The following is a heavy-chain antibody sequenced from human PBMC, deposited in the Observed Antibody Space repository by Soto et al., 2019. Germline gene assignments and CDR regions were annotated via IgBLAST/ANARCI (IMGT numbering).Heavy chain of an antibody. J-gene: IGHJ4*02. V-gene: IGHV3-48*01. CDR3: ANGRATYGLLTHDY. CDR1: GFTFSTYS. CDR2: ISGRSSAI. D-gene: IGHD3-9*01. Sequence: EVQLVESGGGLVQPGGSLRLSCAASGFTFSTYSLTWVRQAPGKGLEWVSYISGRSSAIYYADSVKGRFTISRDNAKNSLYMQRHSLTAEDTAVYYCANGRATYGLLTHDYWGQGTLVTVSS.